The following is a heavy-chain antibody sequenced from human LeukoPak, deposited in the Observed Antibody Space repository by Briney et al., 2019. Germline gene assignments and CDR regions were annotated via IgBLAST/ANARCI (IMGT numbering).Heavy chain of an antibody. CDR1: GFTFSDYY. V-gene: IGHV3-11*01. CDR2: ISSSGSTI. Sequence: GSLRLSCAASGFTFSDYYMSWIRQPPGKGLEWVSYISSSGSTIYYADSVKGRFTISRDNAKNSLYLQMNSLRAEDTAVYYCARSPMIVVYYYMDVWGKGTTVTVSS. CDR3: ARSPMIVVYYYMDV. J-gene: IGHJ6*03. D-gene: IGHD3-22*01.